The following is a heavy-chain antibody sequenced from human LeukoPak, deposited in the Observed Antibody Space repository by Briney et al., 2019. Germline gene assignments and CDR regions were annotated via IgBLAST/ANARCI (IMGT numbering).Heavy chain of an antibody. V-gene: IGHV4-4*07. CDR3: AAYCGGDCYPQRSLGMDV. CDR2: IYTSGST. Sequence: SETLSLTCTVSGGSISSCYWSWIRQPAGKGLEWIGRIYTSGSTNYNPSLKSRVTMSVDTSKNQFSLKLSSVTAADTAVYYCAAYCGGDCYPQRSLGMDVWGQGTTVTVSS. D-gene: IGHD2-21*02. J-gene: IGHJ6*02. CDR1: GGSISSCY.